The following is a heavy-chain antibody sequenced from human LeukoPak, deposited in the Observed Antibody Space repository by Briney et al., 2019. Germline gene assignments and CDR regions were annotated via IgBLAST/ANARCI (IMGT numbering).Heavy chain of an antibody. CDR1: GFTFSNYW. V-gene: IGHV3-7*03. CDR3: AGRNAMDV. Sequence: GGSLRLSCAASGFTFSNYWMTWVRQAPGKGLERVANINRDGSERYYVDSVKGRFTISRDDAKSSLYLQMNSLRAEDTAVYYCAGRNAMDVWGQGTTVIVFS. J-gene: IGHJ6*02. CDR2: INRDGSER.